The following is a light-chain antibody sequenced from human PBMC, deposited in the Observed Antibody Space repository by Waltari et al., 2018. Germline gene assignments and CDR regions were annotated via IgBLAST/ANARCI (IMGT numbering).Light chain of an antibody. CDR1: QSVSSN. Sequence: EIVMTQSPATLSVSPGERATLSCRASQSVSSNLAWYQQKPGQAPRLLIYGASTRATVIPARFSGSGSGTECTLTISSMQSEDFAVYYCQQYNNWSTFGQGTKVEIK. CDR3: QQYNNWST. CDR2: GAS. V-gene: IGKV3-15*01. J-gene: IGKJ1*01.